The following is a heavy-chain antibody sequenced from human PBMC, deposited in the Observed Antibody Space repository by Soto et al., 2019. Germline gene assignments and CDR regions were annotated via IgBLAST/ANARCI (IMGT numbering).Heavy chain of an antibody. Sequence: EVQLVESGGGLVQPGGSLRLSCAASGFTFSSYDMHWVRQATGKGLEWVSAIGTAGDTYYPGSVKGRFTISRENAKNSLYLQMNSLRAEDTAVYYCARRIAVAGTIYYYGMDVWGQGTTVTVSS. CDR1: GFTFSSYD. CDR3: ARRIAVAGTIYYYGMDV. D-gene: IGHD6-19*01. CDR2: IGTAGDT. J-gene: IGHJ6*02. V-gene: IGHV3-13*04.